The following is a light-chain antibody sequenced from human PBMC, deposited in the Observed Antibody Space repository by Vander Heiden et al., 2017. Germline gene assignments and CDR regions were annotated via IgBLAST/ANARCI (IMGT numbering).Light chain of an antibody. CDR2: SNS. CDR1: FSNIGSNT. Sequence: QSVLTQPPSASGTPGQRVTISCSGSFSNIGSNTVDWYQHLPGTAPKLLIYSNSHRPSGVPDRFSGSKSGTSASLAISGLQSEDEADYYCATWDDSLIGVVFGGGTKLTVL. J-gene: IGLJ2*01. V-gene: IGLV1-44*01. CDR3: ATWDDSLIGVV.